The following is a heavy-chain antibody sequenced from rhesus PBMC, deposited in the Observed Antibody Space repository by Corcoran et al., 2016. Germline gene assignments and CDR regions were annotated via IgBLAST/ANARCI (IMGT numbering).Heavy chain of an antibody. D-gene: IGHD5-24*01. CDR2: ISNDGSEK. Sequence: EVQLVESGGGLVQPGGSLRLSCGASGFSFSSFGLHWVRPAPGRGLEGGALISNDGSEKYYADSMKDRFTISRDNSKNMVYLQMNHLKLEDTAVYYCARGYSGFSYAFDFWGQGLRVTVSS. CDR3: ARGYSGFSYAFDF. CDR1: GFSFSSFG. V-gene: IGHV3-54*02. J-gene: IGHJ3*01.